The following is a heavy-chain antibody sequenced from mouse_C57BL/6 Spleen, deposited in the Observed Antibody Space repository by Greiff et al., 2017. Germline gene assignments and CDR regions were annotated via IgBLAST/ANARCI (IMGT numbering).Heavy chain of an antibody. Sequence: QVQLKESGAELVRPGASVTLSCKASGYTFTDYEMHWVKQTPVHGLEWIGAIDPETGGTAYNQKFKGKAILTADKSSSTAYMELRSLTSEDSAVYYRTRFGDDGLYYFDYWGQGTTLTVSS. CDR2: IDPETGGT. CDR3: TRFGDDGLYYFDY. J-gene: IGHJ2*01. D-gene: IGHD2-3*01. CDR1: GYTFTDYE. V-gene: IGHV1-15*01.